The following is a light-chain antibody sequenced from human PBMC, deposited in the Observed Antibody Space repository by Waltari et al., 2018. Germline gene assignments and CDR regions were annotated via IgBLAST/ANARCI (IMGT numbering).Light chain of an antibody. J-gene: IGKJ1*01. Sequence: EIVLTQSPATLSVSPGDRVTLSCRASQSVRTNLAWYQHRPGRAPTLLVYRASTSASYIPSRFSGSGSGTEFTLSISTLQSEDSAVFYCQPYNDWPRTFGQGTKVEIK. V-gene: IGKV3D-15*01. CDR1: QSVRTN. CDR2: RAS. CDR3: QPYNDWPRT.